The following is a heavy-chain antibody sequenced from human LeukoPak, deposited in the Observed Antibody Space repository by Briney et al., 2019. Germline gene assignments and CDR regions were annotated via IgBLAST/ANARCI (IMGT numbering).Heavy chain of an antibody. CDR2: IYHSGST. J-gene: IGHJ5*02. D-gene: IGHD2-15*01. CDR3: AREREYCSGGSCRRWFDP. Sequence: SETLSLTCAVSGGSISSGGYSWSWIRQPPGKGLEWIGYIYHSGSTYYNPSLKSRVTISVDRSKNQFSLRLSSVTAADTAVYYCAREREYCSGGSCRRWFDPWGQGTLVTVSS. V-gene: IGHV4-30-2*01. CDR1: GGSISSGGYS.